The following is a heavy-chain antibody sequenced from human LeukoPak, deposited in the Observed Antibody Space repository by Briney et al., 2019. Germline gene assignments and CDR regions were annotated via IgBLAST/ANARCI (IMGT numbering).Heavy chain of an antibody. CDR1: GFTFSSYS. D-gene: IGHD3-16*02. V-gene: IGHV3-21*01. Sequence: PGGSLRLSCAASGFTFSSYSMNWVRQAPGKGLEWVSSISSSSSYIYYADSVKGRFTISRDNAKNSLYLQMNSLRAEDTAVYYCARAFYRQGYFDYWGRGTLVTVSS. CDR3: ARAFYRQGYFDY. J-gene: IGHJ4*02. CDR2: ISSSSSYI.